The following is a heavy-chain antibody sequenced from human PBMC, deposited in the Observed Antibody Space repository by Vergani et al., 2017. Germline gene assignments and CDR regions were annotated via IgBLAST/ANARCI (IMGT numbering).Heavy chain of an antibody. V-gene: IGHV1-69*12. D-gene: IGHD2-15*01. J-gene: IGHJ5*02. Sequence: QVQLVQSGAEVKKPGSSVKVSCKASGGTFSSYAISWVRQAPGQGLEWMGGIIPIFGTANYAQKFQGRVTITADESTSTAYMELSSLRSEDTAVYYCARVRGLRGYCNGGSCLPYNWFDPWGQGSLVTVSS. CDR3: ARVRGLRGYCNGGSCLPYNWFDP. CDR2: IIPIFGTA. CDR1: GGTFSSYA.